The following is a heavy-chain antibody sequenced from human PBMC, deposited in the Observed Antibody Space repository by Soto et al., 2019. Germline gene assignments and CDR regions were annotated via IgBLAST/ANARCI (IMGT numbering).Heavy chain of an antibody. Sequence: GGSLRLSCVVSGFTFSTYSMSWVRQAPGKGLEWVPGISGSGGNTYYADSVKGRFTISRDNSKNTLYLQMNTLRAEDTAVYYCAKMPPRGYSGHGEDYWGQGTLVTVSS. CDR1: GFTFSTYS. V-gene: IGHV3-23*01. CDR2: ISGSGGNT. CDR3: AKMPPRGYSGHGEDY. J-gene: IGHJ4*02. D-gene: IGHD5-12*01.